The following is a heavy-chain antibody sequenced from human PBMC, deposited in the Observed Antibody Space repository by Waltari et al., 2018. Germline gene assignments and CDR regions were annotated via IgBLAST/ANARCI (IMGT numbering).Heavy chain of an antibody. Sequence: EVQLVESGGGLIQPGGSLRLSCAASGFTVSSNYMSWVRQAPGKGLELVSVIYSGGRTYYADSVKGRFTISRDNSKNTLYLQMNSLRAEDTAVYYCAREQVGASVYFDYWGQGTLVTVSS. V-gene: IGHV3-53*01. J-gene: IGHJ4*02. CDR3: AREQVGASVYFDY. CDR1: GFTVSSNY. CDR2: IYSGGRT. D-gene: IGHD1-26*01.